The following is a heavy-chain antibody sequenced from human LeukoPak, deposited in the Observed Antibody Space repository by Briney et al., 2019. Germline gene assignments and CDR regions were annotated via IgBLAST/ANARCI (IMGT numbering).Heavy chain of an antibody. CDR1: GVTFSNAW. J-gene: IGHJ6*03. CDR2: IKSKNDGGTT. CDR3: TREGNWNYRGYYYYYMDV. V-gene: IGHV3-15*01. Sequence: GSLRLSCAASGVTFSNAWMSWVRLAPGKGLEWVGRIKSKNDGGTTEYAAPVKGRFTISRDDSQNMVYLQMNSLKTEDTAVYYCTREGNWNYRGYYYYYMDVWGKGTTVTVSS. D-gene: IGHD1-7*01.